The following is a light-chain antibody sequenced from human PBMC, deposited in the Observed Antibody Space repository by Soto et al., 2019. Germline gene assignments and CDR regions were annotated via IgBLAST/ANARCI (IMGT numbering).Light chain of an antibody. CDR1: SSDIGNYDF. J-gene: IGLJ1*01. V-gene: IGLV2-14*01. CDR2: EVS. Sequence: QSALTQPASVSGSPGQSITISCTGTSSDIGNYDFVSWYQQVPGTAPKAMIYEVSSRPSGVSNRFSGSKSGSTASLSISGLQSEDEADYYCVSYTSTSTLVFGTGTKLTVL. CDR3: VSYTSTSTLV.